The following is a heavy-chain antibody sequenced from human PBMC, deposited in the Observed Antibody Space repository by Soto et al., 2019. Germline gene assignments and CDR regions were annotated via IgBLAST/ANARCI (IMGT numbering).Heavy chain of an antibody. Sequence: EVQLVESGGGLVQPGGSLRLSCAASGFTGFTFSSHEMNWVRQVPGKGLEWVSYIGSGGSTVYYADSVKGRFTISRENPKTSLYLKMTGLRAEDRVFYYWPPQSQHGGQGTLVPVPS. CDR3: PPQSQH. CDR1: GFTGFTFSSHE. V-gene: IGHV3-48*03. J-gene: IGHJ1*01. CDR2: IGSGGSTV.